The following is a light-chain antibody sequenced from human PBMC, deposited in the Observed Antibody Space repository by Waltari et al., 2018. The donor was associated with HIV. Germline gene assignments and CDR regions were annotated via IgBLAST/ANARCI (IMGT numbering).Light chain of an antibody. CDR2: RNN. J-gene: IGLJ3*02. CDR1: SSNIGRNY. Sequence: QSVLTQPPSASGTPGQSVTISCSGSSSNIGRNYVYWYQQLPGTAPKLLIYRNNRRPSGVPYRFSGFKAGTSASLAIGGRRSEDEADYYCAAWDDNLSGWVFGRGSKLTIL. CDR3: AAWDDNLSGWV. V-gene: IGLV1-47*01.